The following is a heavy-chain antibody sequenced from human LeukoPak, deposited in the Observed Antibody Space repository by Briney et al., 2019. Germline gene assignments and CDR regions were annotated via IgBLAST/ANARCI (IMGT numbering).Heavy chain of an antibody. Sequence: SETLSLTCTVSGGSISSGGYYWSWIRQHPGKGLEWIGYIYYSGSTYYSPSLKSRLTISVDTSKNQFSLKLSSVTAADTAVYYCARHPIIGYSSSWYFDYWGQGTLVTVSS. J-gene: IGHJ4*02. V-gene: IGHV4-31*03. CDR2: IYYSGST. D-gene: IGHD6-13*01. CDR3: ARHPIIGYSSSWYFDY. CDR1: GGSISSGGYY.